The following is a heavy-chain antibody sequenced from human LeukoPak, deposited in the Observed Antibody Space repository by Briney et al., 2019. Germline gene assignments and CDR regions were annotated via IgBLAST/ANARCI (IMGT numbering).Heavy chain of an antibody. D-gene: IGHD6-19*01. CDR3: AKLPDSSGWPYHYYGMDV. CDR2: ISYDGSNK. J-gene: IGHJ6*02. Sequence: GGSLRLSCAASGFTFSSYGMHWVRQAPGKGLEWVAVISYDGSNKYYADSVKGRFTISRDNSKNMLYLQMNSLRAEDTAVYYCAKLPDSSGWPYHYYGMDVWGQGTTVTVSS. V-gene: IGHV3-30*18. CDR1: GFTFSSYG.